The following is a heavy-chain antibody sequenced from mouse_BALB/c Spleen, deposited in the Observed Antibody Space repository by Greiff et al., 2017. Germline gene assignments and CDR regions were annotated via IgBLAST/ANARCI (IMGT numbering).Heavy chain of an antibody. CDR1: GFSLTSYG. V-gene: IGHV2-9*02. D-gene: IGHD2-4*01. CDR3: ARVIYYDYAWFAY. Sequence: VHLVESGPGLVAPSQSLSITCTVSGFSLTSYGVHWVRQPPGKGLEWLGVIWAGGSTNYNSALMSRLSISKDNSKSQVFLKMNSLQTDDTAMYYCARVIYYDYAWFAYWGQGTLVTVSA. J-gene: IGHJ3*01. CDR2: IWAGGST.